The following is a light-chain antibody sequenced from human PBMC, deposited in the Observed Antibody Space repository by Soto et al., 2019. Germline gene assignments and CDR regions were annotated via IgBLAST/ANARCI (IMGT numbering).Light chain of an antibody. CDR1: SSNIGTNN. CDR2: RNS. CDR3: AAWDDSLSAWV. V-gene: IGLV1-47*01. J-gene: IGLJ3*02. Sequence: QSVLTQPPSASGTPGQRVIISCSGSSSNIGTNNVHWFQQFPGTAPNLLIYRNSRRPSGVPDRFSGSKSGSSASLAISELRSEDEADYYCAAWDDSLSAWVFGGGTQLTVL.